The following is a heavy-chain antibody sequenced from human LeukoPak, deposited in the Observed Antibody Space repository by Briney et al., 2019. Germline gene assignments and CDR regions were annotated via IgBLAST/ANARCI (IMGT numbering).Heavy chain of an antibody. Sequence: GGSLRLSCAASGFTFSSYGMHWVRQAPGKGLEWVAVISYDGSNKYYADSVKGRFTISRDNSKNTLYLQMNSLRAEDTAVYYCAKPNDYGDLFDYWGQGTLVTVSS. V-gene: IGHV3-30*18. D-gene: IGHD4-17*01. CDR3: AKPNDYGDLFDY. CDR2: ISYDGSNK. CDR1: GFTFSSYG. J-gene: IGHJ4*02.